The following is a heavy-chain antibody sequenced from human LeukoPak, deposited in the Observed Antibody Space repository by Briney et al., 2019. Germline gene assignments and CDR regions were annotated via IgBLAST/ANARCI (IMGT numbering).Heavy chain of an antibody. Sequence: ASVKVSCKASGYTFTSYYMHWVRQAPGQGLEWMGIINPSGGSTSYAQKFQGRVTMTRDMSTSTVYMELSSLRSEDTAEYYCASSDSSSWYSSYYYYYMDVWGKGTAVTVSS. V-gene: IGHV1-46*01. D-gene: IGHD6-13*01. CDR2: INPSGGST. CDR1: GYTFTSYY. J-gene: IGHJ6*03. CDR3: ASSDSSSWYSSYYYYYMDV.